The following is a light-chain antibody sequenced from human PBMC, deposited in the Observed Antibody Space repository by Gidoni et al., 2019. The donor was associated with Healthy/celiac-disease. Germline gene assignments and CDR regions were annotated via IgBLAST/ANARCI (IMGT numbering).Light chain of an antibody. CDR1: SGSIASNY. J-gene: IGLJ3*02. CDR3: QSYDSSNQE. V-gene: IGLV6-57*02. Sequence: NFMLTQPHSASESPGTPVTISCTGSSGSIASNYVQWYQQRPGSAPTTVIYEDNQRPSGVPDRFSGSIDSSSNSASLTISGLKTEDEADYYCQSYDSSNQEFGGGTKLTVL. CDR2: EDN.